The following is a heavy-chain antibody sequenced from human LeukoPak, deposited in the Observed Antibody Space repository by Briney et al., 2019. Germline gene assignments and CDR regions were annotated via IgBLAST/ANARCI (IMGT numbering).Heavy chain of an antibody. Sequence: SETLSLTCAVYGGSFSGYYWSRIRQPPGKGLEWIGEINHSGSTNYNPSLKSRVTISVDTSKNQFSLKLSSVTAADTAVYYCATPIAAAGTDTHTYTDYWGQGTLVTVSS. V-gene: IGHV4-34*01. CDR3: ATPIAAAGTDTHTYTDY. D-gene: IGHD6-13*01. CDR1: GGSFSGYY. CDR2: INHSGST. J-gene: IGHJ4*02.